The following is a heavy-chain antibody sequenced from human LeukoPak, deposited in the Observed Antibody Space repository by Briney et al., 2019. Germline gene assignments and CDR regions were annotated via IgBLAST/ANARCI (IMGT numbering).Heavy chain of an antibody. D-gene: IGHD2-2*01. CDR2: ISSSGSTI. CDR1: GFTFSSYE. J-gene: IGHJ6*02. V-gene: IGHV3-48*03. CDR3: ARDWAPAAMSEVYYYYGMDV. Sequence: VGSLRLACAASGFTFSSYEMNWVRQAPGKGLEWVSYISSSGSTIYYADSVKGRFTISRDNAKNSLYLQMNSLRAEDTAVYYCARDWAPAAMSEVYYYYGMDVWGQGTTVTVSS.